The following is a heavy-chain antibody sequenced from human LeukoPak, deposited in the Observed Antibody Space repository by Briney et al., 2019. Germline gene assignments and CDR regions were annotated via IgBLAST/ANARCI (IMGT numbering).Heavy chain of an antibody. V-gene: IGHV3-30*03. CDR1: RFTFSKYG. CDR3: ARDRAWNYFDY. CDR2: ISNDGSRK. D-gene: IGHD3-3*01. Sequence: AGGSLRLSCAASRFTFSKYGMHWVRQAPGKGLEWVAIISNDGSRKYYAHSVEGRFTISRDNSKNTLYLQMDSLRAEDTAVYYCARDRAWNYFDYWGQGTLVTVSS. J-gene: IGHJ4*02.